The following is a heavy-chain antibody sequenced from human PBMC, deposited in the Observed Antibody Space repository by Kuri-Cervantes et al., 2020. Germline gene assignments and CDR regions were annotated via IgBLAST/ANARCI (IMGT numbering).Heavy chain of an antibody. J-gene: IGHJ6*02. V-gene: IGHV3-30*03. CDR3: ARTITGTTWTVDYYYYYGKDV. CDR1: GFTFSSYG. CDR2: MSYDGTKK. Sequence: GGSLRLSCAASGFTFSSYGMHWVRQTPGRGLEWVAVMSYDGTKKYYADSVKGRFTISRDNSKNTLYMQMNSLRAEDTAVYYCARTITGTTWTVDYYYYYGKDVWGQGTTVTVSS. D-gene: IGHD1-7*01.